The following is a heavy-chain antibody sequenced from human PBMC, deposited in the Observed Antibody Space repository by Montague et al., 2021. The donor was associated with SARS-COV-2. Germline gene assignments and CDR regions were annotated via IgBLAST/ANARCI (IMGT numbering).Heavy chain of an antibody. V-gene: IGHV4-4*07. CDR2: IYSSGSI. Sequence: SETLSLTCNVSGGSISNYYWSWIRQPAGKGLEWIGRIYSSGSINYNLSLKTRITLSVDTSKNQLSLRLNSVTAADTAVYYCARNPGEYYGMDVWGQGTTVTVSS. J-gene: IGHJ6*02. CDR3: ARNPGEYYGMDV. D-gene: IGHD3-16*01. CDR1: GGSISNYY.